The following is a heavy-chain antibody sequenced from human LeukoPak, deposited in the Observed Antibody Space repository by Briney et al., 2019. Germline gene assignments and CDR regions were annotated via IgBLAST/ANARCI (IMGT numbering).Heavy chain of an antibody. J-gene: IGHJ6*03. CDR1: DGSISSSSYY. CDR2: IYYSGST. V-gene: IGHV4-39*01. CDR3: ARQRATTHYYYYVDV. D-gene: IGHD1-26*01. Sequence: SETLSLTCTVSDGSISSSSYYWGWIRQPPGRGLEWIVSIYYSGSTYYNPSLKSRVTISVDTSKNQFSLRLSSVTAADTAVYYCARQRATTHYYYYVDVWGKGTTVTVSS.